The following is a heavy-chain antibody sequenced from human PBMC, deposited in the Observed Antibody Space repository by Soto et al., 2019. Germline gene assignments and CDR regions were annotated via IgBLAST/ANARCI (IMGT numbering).Heavy chain of an antibody. CDR2: IYYSGST. D-gene: IGHD2-15*01. CDR3: ASGDCSSGSCYSHFDY. V-gene: IGHV4-61*03. CDR1: GGSISSNDYY. Sequence: SETLSLTCTVSGGSISSNDYYWDWIRQSPGKGLEWIGYIYYSGSTTYNPSLKGRVTISVDTSKNHVSLSLSSVTAADAALYYCASGDCSSGSCYSHFDYWGQGALVTVSS. J-gene: IGHJ4*02.